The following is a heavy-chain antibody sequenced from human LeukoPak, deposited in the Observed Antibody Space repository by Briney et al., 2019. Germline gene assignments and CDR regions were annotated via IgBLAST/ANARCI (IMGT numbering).Heavy chain of an antibody. J-gene: IGHJ6*03. V-gene: IGHV3-7*01. CDR1: GFTFSSYW. CDR3: ARGAPRVKYYYYYMDV. Sequence: GGSLRLSCAASGFTFSSYWMSWVRQAPGKGLEWVANIKQDGSEKYYVDSVKGRFTISRDNAKNSLYLQMNSLRAEDTAVYYCARGAPRVKYYYYYMDVWGKGTTVTISS. CDR2: IKQDGSEK. D-gene: IGHD3-10*01.